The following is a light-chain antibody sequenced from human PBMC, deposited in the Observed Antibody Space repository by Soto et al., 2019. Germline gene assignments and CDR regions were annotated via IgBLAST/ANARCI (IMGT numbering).Light chain of an antibody. Sequence: EIVMTQSPATLSVSPGESATLSCRASQSVSGNLAWFQQKPGQAPRLLIYGSSTRATGVSDRFSGSGSGTEFTLTISSLQSEDFALYYCQQYKNWPQVTFGGGTKVETK. J-gene: IGKJ4*01. CDR2: GSS. CDR1: QSVSGN. CDR3: QQYKNWPQVT. V-gene: IGKV3-15*01.